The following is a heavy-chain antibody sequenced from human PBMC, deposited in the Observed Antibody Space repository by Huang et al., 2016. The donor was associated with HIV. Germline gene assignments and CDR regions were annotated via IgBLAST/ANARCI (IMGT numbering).Heavy chain of an antibody. CDR1: GYAFTSDY. J-gene: IGHJ4*02. CDR3: ARDRDFYDSSGYWGFNYFDY. Sequence: QVQLVQSGAEVKKPGASVKVSCKASGYAFTSDYMHWVRQAPVQGLECRVRINPSDGSNSYAHKFQGSGTTTRDTSTNTVFIELSSLRSEDTAVYYCARDRDFYDSSGYWGFNYFDYWGQGTLVTVSS. CDR2: INPSDGSN. V-gene: IGHV1-46*01. D-gene: IGHD3-22*01.